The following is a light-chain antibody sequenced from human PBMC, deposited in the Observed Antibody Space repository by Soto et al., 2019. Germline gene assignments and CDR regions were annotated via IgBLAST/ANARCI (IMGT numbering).Light chain of an antibody. V-gene: IGLV4-69*01. J-gene: IGLJ3*02. CDR3: QTWGTGIWV. CDR2: LNSDGSH. CDR1: SGHINYA. Sequence: QLVLTQSPSASASLGASVKLTCTRSSGHINYAIAWHQQQPEKGPRYLMKLNSDGSHSKGDGIPDRFSGSSSGAERYLTISSLQAEDEADYYCQTWGTGIWVFGGGTKVTVL.